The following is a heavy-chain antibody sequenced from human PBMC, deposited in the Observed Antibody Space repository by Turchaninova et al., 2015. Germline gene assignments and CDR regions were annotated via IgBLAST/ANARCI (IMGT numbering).Heavy chain of an antibody. CDR1: GGSGSSGNCS. D-gene: IGHD1-26*01. V-gene: IGHV4-61*01. J-gene: IGHJ4*02. CDR2: IYHSGST. Sequence: QVQLLDSGTLLVQPSETLSRTCPVSGGSGSSGNCSWRCSRQPPGKGLEWIGYIYHSGSTNYSPSLKSRVAISVDTSKNQFSLKLTSVTTADTAVYYCARSASIVGPTTLDYWGQGTLVTVSS. CDR3: ARSASIVGPTTLDY.